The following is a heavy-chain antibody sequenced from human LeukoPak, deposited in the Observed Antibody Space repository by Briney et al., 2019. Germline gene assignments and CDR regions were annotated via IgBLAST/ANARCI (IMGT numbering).Heavy chain of an antibody. V-gene: IGHV1-3*01. CDR1: GFTFTNYA. D-gene: IGHD3/OR15-3a*01. CDR2: INAGNGKT. CDR3: ARGIWTATSVLYYLDY. Sequence: GASVKVSCKASGFTFTNYAIQWVRQAPGQRLEWMGWINAGNGKTKYSQKFQGRVTITRDTSANTAYMELSSLRSEDTAVYYCARGIWTATSVLYYLDYWGQGTLVTVSS. J-gene: IGHJ4*02.